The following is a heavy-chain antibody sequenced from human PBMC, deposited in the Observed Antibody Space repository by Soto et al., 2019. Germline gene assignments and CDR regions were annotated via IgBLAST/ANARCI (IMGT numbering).Heavy chain of an antibody. CDR1: GYTFTSYG. CDR3: AREPDLWFGVQYYFDY. Sequence: QVQLVQSGAEVKKPGASVKVSCKASGYTFTSYGVSWVRQAPGQGLEWMGWISAYNGNTNYAQKLQGRFTMTTDTSTSTADMELRSLRSDDTAVYYCAREPDLWFGVQYYFDYWGQGTLVTVSS. D-gene: IGHD3-10*01. V-gene: IGHV1-18*01. CDR2: ISAYNGNT. J-gene: IGHJ4*02.